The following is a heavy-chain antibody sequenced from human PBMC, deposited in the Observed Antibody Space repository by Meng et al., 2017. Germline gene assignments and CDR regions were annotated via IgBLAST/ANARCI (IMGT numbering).Heavy chain of an antibody. CDR2: INAGNGNT. Sequence: VQLVESGAEVKEPGAYVKVSCKASGYTFTSYAMHWVRQAPGQRLEWMGWINAGNGNTKYSQKFQGRVTITRDTSASTAYMELSSLRSEDTAVYYCATDGQDSSGYYSWYFDLWGRGTLVTVSS. CDR1: GYTFTSYA. CDR3: ATDGQDSSGYYSWYFDL. J-gene: IGHJ2*01. V-gene: IGHV1-3*01. D-gene: IGHD3-22*01.